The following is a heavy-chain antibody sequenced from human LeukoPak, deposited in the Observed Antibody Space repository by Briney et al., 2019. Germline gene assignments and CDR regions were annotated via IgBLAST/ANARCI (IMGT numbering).Heavy chain of an antibody. CDR1: GFTFSNYG. CDR3: ARAFGDNVSSAPLIDY. J-gene: IGHJ4*02. CDR2: IWYDGSTK. D-gene: IGHD2-21*02. V-gene: IGHV3-33*01. Sequence: PGGSLRLSCAASGFTFSNYGMHWVRQAPGKGLEWVAVIWYDGSTKYNPDTVKGRFTISRDNSKNTLYLQMNNLRAEDAAVYYCARAFGDNVSSAPLIDYWGQGSLVTVSS.